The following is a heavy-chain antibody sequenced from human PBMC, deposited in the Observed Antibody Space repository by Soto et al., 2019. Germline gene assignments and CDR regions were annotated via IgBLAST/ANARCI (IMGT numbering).Heavy chain of an antibody. V-gene: IGHV1-8*01. CDR3: ARGRRFVCSAGAYYFYDMDG. CDR2: MNPNSGNT. Sequence: ASVKVSCKASGYTFTSYDINWVRQATGQGLEWMGWMNPNSGNTGYAQKFQGRVPMTRNTSISTAYMELSSPRSEDTAVYYCARGRRFVCSAGAYYFYDMDGWGKGCTVAVS. D-gene: IGHD3-10*02. J-gene: IGHJ6*03. CDR1: GYTFTSYD.